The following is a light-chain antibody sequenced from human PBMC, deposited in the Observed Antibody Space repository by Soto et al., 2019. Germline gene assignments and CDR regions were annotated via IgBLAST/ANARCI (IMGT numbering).Light chain of an antibody. Sequence: ETLLTQSPATLSMSPGETATLSCRASQSVSNSLAWYRQRPGQPPSLLIYATSTRATGVPARFTGSGSGTEFTLTISGLQSEDFAVYYCHQYYDWPPWTFGQGTKVEI. CDR3: HQYYDWPPWT. J-gene: IGKJ1*01. CDR1: QSVSNS. V-gene: IGKV3-15*01. CDR2: ATS.